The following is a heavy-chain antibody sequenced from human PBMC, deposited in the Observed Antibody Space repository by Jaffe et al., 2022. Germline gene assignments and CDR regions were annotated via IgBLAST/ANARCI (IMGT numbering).Heavy chain of an antibody. CDR2: IYHSGST. J-gene: IGHJ4*02. CDR1: GYSISSGYY. CDR3: ASVLLWFGEPLGYFDY. D-gene: IGHD3-10*01. Sequence: QVQLQESGPGLVKPSETLSLTCAVSGYSISSGYYWGWIRQPPGKGLEWIGSIYHSGSTYYNPSLKSRVTISVDTSKNQFSLKLSSVTAADTAVYYCASVLLWFGEPLGYFDYWGQGTLVTVSS. V-gene: IGHV4-38-2*01.